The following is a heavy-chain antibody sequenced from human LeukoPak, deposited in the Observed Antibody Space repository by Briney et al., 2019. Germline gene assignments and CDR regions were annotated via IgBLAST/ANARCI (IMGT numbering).Heavy chain of an antibody. D-gene: IGHD6-6*01. CDR3: ARSLKVGYSSSYDY. J-gene: IGHJ4*02. CDR1: GFSLRNARMG. Sequence: ESGPVLVKPTETLTLTCTVSGFSLRNARMGVSWIRQPPGKALEWLAHIFSNDEKSYSKSLQSRLTISKDTSKSQVVLTMTNMDPVDTATYYCARSLKVGYSSSYDYWGQGTLVTVSS. CDR2: IFSNDEK. V-gene: IGHV2-26*01.